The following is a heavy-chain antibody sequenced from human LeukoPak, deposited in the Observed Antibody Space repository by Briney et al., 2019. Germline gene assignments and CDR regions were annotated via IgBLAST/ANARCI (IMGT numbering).Heavy chain of an antibody. Sequence: ASVKVSCKASGGTFSSYTISWVRQAPGQGLEWMGRIIPILGIANYAQKFQGRVTVTADKSTSTAYMELNSLRSEDTAVYYCASFVGMGAFDIWGQGTMVTASS. CDR1: GGTFSSYT. J-gene: IGHJ3*02. CDR3: ASFVGMGAFDI. CDR2: IIPILGIA. D-gene: IGHD5-24*01. V-gene: IGHV1-69*02.